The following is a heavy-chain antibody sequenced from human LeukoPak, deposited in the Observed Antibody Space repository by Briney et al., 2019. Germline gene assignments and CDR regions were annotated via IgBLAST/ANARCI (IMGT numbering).Heavy chain of an antibody. CDR2: ISTSSVTM. Sequence: PGGSLRLSCAASGFTLSTYSMHCVRQAPGKGLEWVSYISTSSVTMFYADSVRGRFTVSRDNAKNSLFLQMNSLRHEDTAVYYCARDPRSSGMATIRGAFDMWGQGTMVTVSS. V-gene: IGHV3-48*02. CDR1: GFTLSTYS. D-gene: IGHD5-24*01. J-gene: IGHJ3*02. CDR3: ARDPRSSGMATIRGAFDM.